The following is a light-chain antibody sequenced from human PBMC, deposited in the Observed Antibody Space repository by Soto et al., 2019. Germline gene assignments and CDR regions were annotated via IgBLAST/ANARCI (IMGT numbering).Light chain of an antibody. Sequence: DIQMTQSPSTLSTSVGGRVTISCRASQNINNLLAWYQQKPGKVPKLLIYKASSLESGVPSRFSGSGSGTDFTLTISRLPPDDFATYYCQHYYTYPYTFGQGTKLEIK. CDR2: KAS. CDR1: QNINNL. J-gene: IGKJ2*01. CDR3: QHYYTYPYT. V-gene: IGKV1-5*03.